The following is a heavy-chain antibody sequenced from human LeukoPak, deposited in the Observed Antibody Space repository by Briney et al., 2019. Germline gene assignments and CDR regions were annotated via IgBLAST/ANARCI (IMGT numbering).Heavy chain of an antibody. D-gene: IGHD6-13*01. J-gene: IGHJ4*02. CDR2: IKQDGSEK. CDR3: ARDQYSSSWYPLSGD. Sequence: PGGSLRLSCAVSGFTFSTYWMSWARQAPGKGLEWVANIKQDGSEKYYVDSVKGRFTISRDNAKNSLYLQMNSLRAEDTAVYYCARDQYSSSWYPLSGDWGQGTLVTVSS. V-gene: IGHV3-7*01. CDR1: GFTFSTYW.